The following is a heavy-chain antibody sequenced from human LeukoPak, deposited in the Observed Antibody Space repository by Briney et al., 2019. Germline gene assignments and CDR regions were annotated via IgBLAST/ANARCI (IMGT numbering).Heavy chain of an antibody. J-gene: IGHJ3*02. CDR2: ISSSRYI. CDR1: GFTFSSYS. V-gene: IGHV3-21*01. CDR3: ARDGDYYDSRGDAFDI. Sequence: GGSLRLSCAASGFTFSSYSMNWVCQAPGKGLEWVSSISSSRYICYADSVKGRFTISRDNAKNSLYLQMNSLRAEDTAVYYCARDGDYYDSRGDAFDIWGQGAMVTVAS. D-gene: IGHD3-22*01.